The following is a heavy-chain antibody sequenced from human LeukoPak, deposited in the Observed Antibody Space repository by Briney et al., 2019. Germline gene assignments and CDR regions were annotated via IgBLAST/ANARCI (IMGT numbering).Heavy chain of an antibody. J-gene: IGHJ6*02. CDR3: TKMRSAGFYYYGMDV. CDR2: IDPTGDST. D-gene: IGHD1-26*01. V-gene: IGHV3-23*01. CDR1: GIAFSSYV. Sequence: GGSLRLSCAASGIAFSSYVMSWVRQAPGKGLDWVSTIDPTGDSTYYADSVKGRFTISRDNSKNTLSLQMNSLRPDDTAVYFCTKMRSAGFYYYGMDVWGRGTTVTASS.